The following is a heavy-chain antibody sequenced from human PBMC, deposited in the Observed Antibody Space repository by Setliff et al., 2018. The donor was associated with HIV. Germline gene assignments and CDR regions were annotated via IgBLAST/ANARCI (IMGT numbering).Heavy chain of an antibody. Sequence: SETLSLTCAVSGGSLSGYYWTWIRQPPGKGLEWIGEINPTVNTNYNLSLKSRVIISVDTSQNEFSLKLNSVTAADTAVYFCARGLFYSSSYYAYWGQGALVTVSS. V-gene: IGHV4-34*01. CDR1: GGSLSGYY. CDR2: INPTVNT. J-gene: IGHJ4*03. CDR3: ARGLFYSSSYYAY. D-gene: IGHD3-10*01.